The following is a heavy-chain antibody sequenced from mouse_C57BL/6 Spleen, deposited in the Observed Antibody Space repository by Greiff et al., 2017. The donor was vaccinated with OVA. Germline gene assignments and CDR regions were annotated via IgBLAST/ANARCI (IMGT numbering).Heavy chain of an antibody. CDR3: AIITTVVDPLDY. V-gene: IGHV1-39*01. CDR2: INPNYGTT. CDR1: GYSFTDYN. D-gene: IGHD1-1*01. Sequence: EVKLMESGPELVKPGASVKISCKASGYSFTDYNMNWVKQSNGKSLEWIGVINPNYGTTSYNQKFKGKATLTVDQSSSTAYMQLNSLTSEDSAVYYCAIITTVVDPLDYWGQGTTLTVSS. J-gene: IGHJ2*01.